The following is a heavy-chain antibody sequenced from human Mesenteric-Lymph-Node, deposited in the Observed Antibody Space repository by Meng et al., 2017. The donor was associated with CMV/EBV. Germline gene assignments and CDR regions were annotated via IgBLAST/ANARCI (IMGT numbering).Heavy chain of an antibody. Sequence: GGSLRLSCTASGFTFSSLAMHWVRQAPGKGLEWVAVISYDGAYKHYADSVKGRFTISRDNSKNTMDLQMNSLRAEDTAVYYCARDSWELLYYYYGMDVWGQGTTVTVSS. CDR1: GFTFSSLA. CDR3: ARDSWELLYYYYGMDV. V-gene: IGHV3-30-3*01. D-gene: IGHD1-26*01. J-gene: IGHJ6*02. CDR2: ISYDGAYK.